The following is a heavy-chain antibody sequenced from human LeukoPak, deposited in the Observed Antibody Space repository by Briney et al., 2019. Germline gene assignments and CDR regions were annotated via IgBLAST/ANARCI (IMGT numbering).Heavy chain of an antibody. CDR3: ARDTGSGTLMEQ. CDR1: GGSISSSSYY. J-gene: IGHJ4*02. V-gene: IGHV4-39*07. Sequence: SETLSLTCTVSGGSISSSSYYWGWIRQPPGKGLEWIGSIYYSGSTYYNPSLKSRVTISVDTSKNQFSLKLSSVTAADTAIYYCARDTGSGTLMEQWGQGTLVTVSS. D-gene: IGHD3-10*01. CDR2: IYYSGST.